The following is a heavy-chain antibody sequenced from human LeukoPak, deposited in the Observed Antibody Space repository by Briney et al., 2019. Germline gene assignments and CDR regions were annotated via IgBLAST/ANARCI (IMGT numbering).Heavy chain of an antibody. Sequence: PSETLSLTCTVSGGSISSSSYYWGWIRQPPGKGLEWIGSIYYSGSTYYNPSLKSRVTISVDTSKNQFSLKLSSVTAADTAVYYCARGRDSSGYYYEDYWGQGTLVTVSS. CDR3: ARGRDSSGYYYEDY. CDR1: GGSISSSSYY. J-gene: IGHJ4*02. V-gene: IGHV4-39*01. CDR2: IYYSGST. D-gene: IGHD3-22*01.